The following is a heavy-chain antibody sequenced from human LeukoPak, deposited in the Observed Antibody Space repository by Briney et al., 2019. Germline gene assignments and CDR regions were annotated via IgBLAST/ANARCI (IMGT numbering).Heavy chain of an antibody. V-gene: IGHV4-59*01. CDR2: MYYSGSA. J-gene: IGHJ4*02. CDR3: ARDRVAAASLDY. CDR1: GGSISSYY. D-gene: IGHD6-13*01. Sequence: PSETLSLTCSVSGGSISSYYWSWIRQPPGKGLEWIGYMYYSGSANYNPSLKSRVTMSVDTSKNHFSLNLTSVTAADTAVYYCARDRVAAASLDYWGQGTLVTVSS.